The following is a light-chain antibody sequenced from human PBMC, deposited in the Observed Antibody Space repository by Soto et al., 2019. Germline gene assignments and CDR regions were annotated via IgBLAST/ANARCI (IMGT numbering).Light chain of an antibody. CDR1: QSVSSSY. V-gene: IGKV3-20*01. J-gene: IGKJ2*01. Sequence: EIVLTQSPGTLYLSPGERATLSCRASQSVSSSYLAWYQQKPGQAPRLLIYGASSRATGIPDRFSGSGSGTDFTLTISRLEPEDFAVYYCQQYRSSPPLYTFGQGTKREIK. CDR3: QQYRSSPPLYT. CDR2: GAS.